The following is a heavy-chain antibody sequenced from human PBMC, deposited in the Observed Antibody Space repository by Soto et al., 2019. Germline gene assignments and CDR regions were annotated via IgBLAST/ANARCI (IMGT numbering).Heavy chain of an antibody. J-gene: IGHJ6*02. CDR2: FYHSGST. D-gene: IGHD7-27*01. CDR1: GGSLRSATYY. Sequence: SETLSLTCAVSGGSLRSATYYWSWIRQHPGKGLEWIGYFYHSGSTYYKPSLRSRVTISLDTSKNQFSLNLRSVTDADTAIYYCAREWGLLPYYVMNVWGHGTAVTVSS. CDR3: AREWGLLPYYVMNV. V-gene: IGHV4-31*11.